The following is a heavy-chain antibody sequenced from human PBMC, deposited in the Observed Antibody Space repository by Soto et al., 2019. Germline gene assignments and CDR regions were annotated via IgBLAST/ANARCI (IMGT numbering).Heavy chain of an antibody. CDR1: GFTFSNFA. J-gene: IGHJ6*02. D-gene: IGHD4-17*01. V-gene: IGHV3-33*01. CDR3: ARAVYGYYYGMDV. Sequence: GGSLRLSCVASGFTFSNFAMHWVRQAPGKGLEWVTIVWYDGFDKYYADSVKGRFTISRDNSENTVYLQMNSLRAEDTAVYYCARAVYGYYYGMDVWGQGTTVTV. CDR2: VWYDGFDK.